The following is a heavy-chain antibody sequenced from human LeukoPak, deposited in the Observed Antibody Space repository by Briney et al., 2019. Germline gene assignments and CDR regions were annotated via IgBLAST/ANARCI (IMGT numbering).Heavy chain of an antibody. CDR1: GFTFSSYG. CDR2: ISYDGSNK. D-gene: IGHD5-24*01. Sequence: PGGSLRLSCAASGFTFSSYGMHWVRQAPGKGLEWVAVISYDGSNKYYADSVKGRFTISRDNSKNTLYLQMNSLRAEDTAVYYCAKNRREMATILVDYWGQGTLVTVSS. CDR3: AKNRREMATILVDY. J-gene: IGHJ4*02. V-gene: IGHV3-30*18.